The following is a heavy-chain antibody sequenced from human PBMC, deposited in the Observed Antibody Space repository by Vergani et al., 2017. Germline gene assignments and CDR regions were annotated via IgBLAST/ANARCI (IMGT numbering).Heavy chain of an antibody. CDR3: ARDLGAYCSGGSCSHYGMDV. Sequence: QVQLVQSGAEVKKPGASVKVSCKASGYTFTSYYMHWVRQAPGQGLEWMGIINPSGGSTSYAQKFQGRVTMTRDTSTRTVYMELSSLRSEDTAVYYCARDLGAYCSGGSCSHYGMDVWGQGTTVTVSS. CDR1: GYTFTSYY. CDR2: INPSGGST. D-gene: IGHD2-15*01. J-gene: IGHJ6*02. V-gene: IGHV1-46*01.